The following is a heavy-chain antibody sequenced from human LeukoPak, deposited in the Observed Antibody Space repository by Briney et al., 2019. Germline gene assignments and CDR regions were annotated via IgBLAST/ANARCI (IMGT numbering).Heavy chain of an antibody. D-gene: IGHD3-22*01. CDR2: ISDSGGRT. CDR1: GFTFSSYA. CDR3: AKEGGWNYDSSGYLDY. Sequence: PGGSLRLSCAASGFTFSSYAMSWVRQAPGKGLEWVSAISDSGGRTYSADSMKGRFTISRDNSKNTLYLQMNSLTSEDTAVYYCAKEGGWNYDSSGYLDYWGQGTLVTVSS. J-gene: IGHJ4*02. V-gene: IGHV3-23*01.